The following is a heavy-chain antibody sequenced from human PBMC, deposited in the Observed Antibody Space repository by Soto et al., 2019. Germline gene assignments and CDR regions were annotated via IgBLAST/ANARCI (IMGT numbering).Heavy chain of an antibody. CDR1: GGSSSGYY. V-gene: IGHV4-34*01. Sequence: PSETLSLTCAVYGGSSSGYYWSWIRQPPGKGLEWIGEINHSGSTNYNPSLKSRVTISVDTSKNQFSLKLSSVTAADTAVYYCARASGWYIFDYWGQGTLVTVSS. CDR3: ARASGWYIFDY. J-gene: IGHJ4*02. CDR2: INHSGST. D-gene: IGHD6-19*01.